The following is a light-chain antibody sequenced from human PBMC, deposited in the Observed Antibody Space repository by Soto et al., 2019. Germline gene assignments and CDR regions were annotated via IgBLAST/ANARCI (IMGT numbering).Light chain of an antibody. CDR1: SGHGSYV. J-gene: IGLJ3*02. V-gene: IGLV4-69*01. CDR3: QTWGTGIRV. Sequence: QLVLTQSPSASASLGASVKLTCTLSSGHGSYVIAWHQQQPEKGPRYLMKLNSDGSHTKGDGIPDRFSGSSSGAERYLTISSLQSEDEADYYCQTWGTGIRVFGGGTKLTVL. CDR2: LNSDGSH.